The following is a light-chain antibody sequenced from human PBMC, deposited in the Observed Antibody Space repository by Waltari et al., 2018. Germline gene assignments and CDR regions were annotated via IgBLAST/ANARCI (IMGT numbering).Light chain of an antibody. CDR2: KAS. Sequence: IQMTQSPSTLSASVGDRVTITCRASQSMSIFFSWYQQKPGRAPKLLLSKASTLQSGVPSRLSGSGSGTEITLTISDLQPDDFATYYCQQYNTYPVTFGGGTKVEIK. CDR1: QSMSIF. V-gene: IGKV1-5*03. CDR3: QQYNTYPVT. J-gene: IGKJ4*01.